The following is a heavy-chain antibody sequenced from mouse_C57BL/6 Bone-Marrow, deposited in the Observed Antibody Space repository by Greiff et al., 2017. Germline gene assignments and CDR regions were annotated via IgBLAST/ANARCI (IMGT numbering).Heavy chain of an antibody. J-gene: IGHJ3*01. V-gene: IGHV1-9*01. CDR2: ILPGSGST. CDR3: ASEGGYDGSSWPY. CDR1: GYTFTGYW. Sequence: QVQLQQSGAELMKPGASVKLSCKATGYTFTGYWIEWVKQRPGHGLEWIGEILPGSGSTNYNEKCKGKATFTADTSSNTAYMQLSSLTTEDSAIYYCASEGGYDGSSWPYWGQGTLVTVSA. D-gene: IGHD1-1*01.